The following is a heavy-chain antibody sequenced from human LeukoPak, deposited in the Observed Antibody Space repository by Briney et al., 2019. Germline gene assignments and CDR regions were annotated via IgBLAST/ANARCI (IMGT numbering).Heavy chain of an antibody. J-gene: IGHJ4*02. CDR2: IGSTGSAI. CDR3: ARGRHSSSWSPIDY. CDR1: GFSFNSYE. D-gene: IGHD6-13*01. V-gene: IGHV3-48*03. Sequence: GGSPRLSCAAAGFSFNSYEMEWVRQAPGKGLEWVSYIGSTGSAIFYADSVRGRFTISRDNAKNSLYLQMNSLRAEDTAMYYCARGRHSSSWSPIDYWGQGTLVTVSS.